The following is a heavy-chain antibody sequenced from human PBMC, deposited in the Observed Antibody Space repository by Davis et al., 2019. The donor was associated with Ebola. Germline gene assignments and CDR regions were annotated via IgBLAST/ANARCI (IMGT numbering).Heavy chain of an antibody. CDR2: INHSGST. CDR1: GGSFSGYY. CDR3: ARGTLAAR. D-gene: IGHD6-6*01. Sequence: SGTLSLTCAVYGGSFSGYYWSWIRQPPGKGLEWIGEINHSGSTNYNPSLKSRVTISVDTSKNQFSLKLSSVTAADTAVYYCARGTLAARWGQGTLVTVSS. J-gene: IGHJ4*02. V-gene: IGHV4-34*01.